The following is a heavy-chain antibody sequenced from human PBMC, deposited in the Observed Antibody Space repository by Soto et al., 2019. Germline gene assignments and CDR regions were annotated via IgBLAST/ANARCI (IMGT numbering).Heavy chain of an antibody. CDR1: GFTFTSAW. CDR2: IKSKYDGGTT. Sequence: GGSLRLSCEGSGFTFTSAWMNWVRQAPGRGLEWVGRIKSKYDGGTTDYAAAVKDRFTISRDDSKNMAYLKMTSLKSEDTDLYYCNTGGYYFDYWGQGTQVTVS. V-gene: IGHV3-15*01. CDR3: NTGGYYFDY. J-gene: IGHJ4*02.